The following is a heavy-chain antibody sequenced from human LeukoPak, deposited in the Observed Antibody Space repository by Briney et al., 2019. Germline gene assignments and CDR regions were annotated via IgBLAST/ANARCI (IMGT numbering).Heavy chain of an antibody. V-gene: IGHV4-4*07. Sequence: SETLSLTCTVSGGSISSYYWSWIRQPAGKGLEWIGRIYTSGSTNYNPSLKSRVTMSLDTSKNQFSLKLSSVTAADTAVYYCARDYYGSGSHTNWFDPWGQGTLVTVSS. D-gene: IGHD3-10*01. CDR2: IYTSGST. CDR3: ARDYYGSGSHTNWFDP. J-gene: IGHJ5*02. CDR1: GGSISSYY.